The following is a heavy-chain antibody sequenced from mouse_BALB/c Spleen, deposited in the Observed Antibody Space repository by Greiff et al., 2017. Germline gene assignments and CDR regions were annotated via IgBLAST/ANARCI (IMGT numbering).Heavy chain of an antibody. D-gene: IGHD2-14*01. J-gene: IGHJ4*01. V-gene: IGHV1-9*01. CDR3: ARRGVRDAMDY. CDR1: GYTFSSYW. CDR2: ILPGSGST. Sequence: QVQLKQSGAELMKPGASVKISCKATGYTFSSYWIEWVKQRPGHGLEWIGEILPGSGSTNYNEKFKGKATFTADTSSNTAYMQLSSLTSEDSAVYYCARRGVRDAMDYWGQGTSVTVSS.